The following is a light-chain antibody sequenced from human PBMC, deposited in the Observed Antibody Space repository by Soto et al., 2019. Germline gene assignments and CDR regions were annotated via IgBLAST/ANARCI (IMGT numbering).Light chain of an antibody. V-gene: IGKV1-33*01. CDR1: QDISNF. Sequence: DIQMTQSPISLSVSVGDRVTITCQASQDISNFLSWYQHKAGKAPELLIYDASSLGTGVPSRFSGSGSGTHFTFTISGLQPEDASTYYCQQYDSLPITFGGGTKVDIK. CDR2: DAS. J-gene: IGKJ4*01. CDR3: QQYDSLPIT.